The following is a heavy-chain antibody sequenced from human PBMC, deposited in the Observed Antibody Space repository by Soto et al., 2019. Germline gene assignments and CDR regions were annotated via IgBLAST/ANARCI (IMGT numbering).Heavy chain of an antibody. CDR2: INPNSGGT. CDR3: ARADSSSWYDGWYFDY. V-gene: IGHV1-2*02. Sequence: RASVKVSCKASGYTFTGYYMHWVRQAPGQGLEWMGWINPNSGGTNYAQKFQGRVTMTRDTSISTAYMELSRLRSDDTAVYYCARADSSSWYDGWYFDYWGQGTLVTVSS. J-gene: IGHJ4*02. D-gene: IGHD6-13*01. CDR1: GYTFTGYY.